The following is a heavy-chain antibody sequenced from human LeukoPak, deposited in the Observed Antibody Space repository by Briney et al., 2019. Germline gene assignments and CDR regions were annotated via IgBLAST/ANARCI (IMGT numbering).Heavy chain of an antibody. Sequence: SQTLSLTCVISGDSVSSNSAAWNWLRQSPSRGLEWLGRTYYKSKWFNDYAVSVKSRIRINPDTSKNQFSLQLNSVTPEDTAVYYCARETSGWLYYYYGMDVWGQGITVTVSS. CDR2: TYYKSKWFN. CDR1: GDSVSSNSAA. V-gene: IGHV6-1*01. D-gene: IGHD6-19*01. CDR3: ARETSGWLYYYYGMDV. J-gene: IGHJ6*02.